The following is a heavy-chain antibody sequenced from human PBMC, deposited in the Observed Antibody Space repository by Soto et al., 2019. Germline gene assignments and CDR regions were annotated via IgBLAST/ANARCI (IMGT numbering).Heavy chain of an antibody. D-gene: IGHD2-15*01. CDR1: GGSISSSSYY. CDR3: DGYCSGGSCYSGGAFDI. Sequence: SETLSLTCTVSGGSISSSSYYWGWIRQPPGKGLEWIGSIYYSGSTYYNPSLKSRVTISVDTSKNQFSLKLSSVTAADTAVYYCDGYCSGGSCYSGGAFDIWGQGTMVTVSS. CDR2: IYYSGST. V-gene: IGHV4-39*03. J-gene: IGHJ3*02.